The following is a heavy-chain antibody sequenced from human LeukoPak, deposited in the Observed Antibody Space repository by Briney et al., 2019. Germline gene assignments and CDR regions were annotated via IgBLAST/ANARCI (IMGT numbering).Heavy chain of an antibody. CDR3: ARDPHDSSAFDY. J-gene: IGHJ4*02. V-gene: IGHV4-59*12. CDR2: IYYSGST. CDR1: GGSISSYY. D-gene: IGHD3-22*01. Sequence: SETLSLTCTVSGGSISSYYWSWIRQPPGKGLEWIGYIYYSGSTNYNPSLKSRVTISVDTSKNQFSLKLSSVTAADTAVYYCARDPHDSSAFDYWGQGTLVTVSS.